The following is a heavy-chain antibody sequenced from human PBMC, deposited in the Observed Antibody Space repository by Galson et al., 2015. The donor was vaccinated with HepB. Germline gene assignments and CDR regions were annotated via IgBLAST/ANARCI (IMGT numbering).Heavy chain of an antibody. D-gene: IGHD4-11*01. J-gene: IGHJ4*02. CDR2: ISASGVYI. Sequence: SLRLSCAVSGFSLSSYDMSWVRQAPGKRPEWVSVISASGVYIYYADPVKGRFSISRDTSKSTVYLQMNSLRAGDTGVYYCARKVSHDFWGQGTRVTVSS. CDR1: GFSLSSYD. V-gene: IGHV3-23*01. CDR3: ARKVSHDF.